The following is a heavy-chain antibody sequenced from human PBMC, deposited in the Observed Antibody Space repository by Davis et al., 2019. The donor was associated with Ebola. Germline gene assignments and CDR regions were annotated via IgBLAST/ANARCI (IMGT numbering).Heavy chain of an antibody. Sequence: SVKVSCKASGYSFTSYAISWVRQAPGQGLEWMGGIIPIFGTANYAQKFQGRVTVTMDTSTSTVYMELNSLRTEDTALYFCARDGPNYDVDYWGQGTLVTVSA. V-gene: IGHV1-69*05. J-gene: IGHJ4*02. CDR2: IIPIFGTA. CDR3: ARDGPNYDVDY. D-gene: IGHD3-22*01. CDR1: GYSFTSYA.